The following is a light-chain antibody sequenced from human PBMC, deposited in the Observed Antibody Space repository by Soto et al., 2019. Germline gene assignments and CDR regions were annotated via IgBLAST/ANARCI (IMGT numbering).Light chain of an antibody. V-gene: IGKV3-20*01. CDR2: DAS. CDR3: KQSGDSPFT. J-gene: IGKJ3*01. CDR1: QSGVNSY. Sequence: DIVLTQSPGTLSLSPGERAILSCRASQSGVNSYLAWFQHKPGQAPRLLIHDASRRATGIPDRFSGSGSGTDFTLTISRLEHEAFAVYYCKQSGDSPFTFGPGTSVDIK.